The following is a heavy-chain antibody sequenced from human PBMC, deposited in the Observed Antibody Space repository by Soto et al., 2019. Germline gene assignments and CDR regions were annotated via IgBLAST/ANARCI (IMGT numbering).Heavy chain of an antibody. D-gene: IGHD6-19*01. CDR1: GYTLTELS. J-gene: IGHJ4*02. Sequence: ASVKVSCKVSGYTLTELSMHWVRQAPGKGLEWMGGFDPEDGETIYAQKFQGRVTMTEDTSTDTAYMELSSLRSEDTAVYYCATGGIAVAGRTPFDYWGQGTLVTVS. V-gene: IGHV1-24*01. CDR2: FDPEDGET. CDR3: ATGGIAVAGRTPFDY.